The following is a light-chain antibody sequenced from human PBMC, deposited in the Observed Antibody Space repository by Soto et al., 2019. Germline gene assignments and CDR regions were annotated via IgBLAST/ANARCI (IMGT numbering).Light chain of an antibody. CDR2: AAS. CDR1: QGISSY. V-gene: IGKV1-8*01. CDR3: QQYYNYPRT. J-gene: IGKJ1*01. Sequence: AIRMTQSPSSFSASTGDRVTITCRASQGISSYLAWYQQKPGKAPKLLIYAASTLQSWVPSRFSGRASGTDFTLTISCLQSEDFATYYYQQYYNYPRTFGQGTKVQIK.